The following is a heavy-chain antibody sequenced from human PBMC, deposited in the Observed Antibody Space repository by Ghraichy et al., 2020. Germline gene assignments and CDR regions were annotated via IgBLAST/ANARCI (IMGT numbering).Heavy chain of an antibody. D-gene: IGHD6-13*01. Sequence: GGSLRLSCAASGFTFSRYTMSWVRQAPGKGLECVSFISDIGSSTYYADSVKGRFTISRDNSKNTLYLQMNSLRAEDAAVYYCAKDGATPGTPDAFDFWGQGTMVTVSS. CDR3: AKDGATPGTPDAFDF. CDR2: ISDIGSST. J-gene: IGHJ3*01. CDR1: GFTFSRYT. V-gene: IGHV3-23*01.